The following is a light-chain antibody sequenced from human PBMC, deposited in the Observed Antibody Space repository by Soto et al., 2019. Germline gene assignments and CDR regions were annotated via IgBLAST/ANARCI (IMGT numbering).Light chain of an antibody. V-gene: IGKV3-11*01. J-gene: IGKJ1*01. Sequence: EIVLTQSPATLSLSPGXRATLSCRASQSVDRYLAWNQHKPGQPPRLLIYDASKRATGIPARFCGSATGTNFTLTISSLESEDVGGYYCKHSINWPWTFRLGTKLDIK. CDR3: KHSINWPWT. CDR2: DAS. CDR1: QSVDRY.